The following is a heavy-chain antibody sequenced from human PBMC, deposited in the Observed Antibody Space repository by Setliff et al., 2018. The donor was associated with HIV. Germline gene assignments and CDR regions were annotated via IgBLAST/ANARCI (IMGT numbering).Heavy chain of an antibody. CDR1: GDPISSSNYF. CDR3: ARRYIGTYLGSYF. Sequence: SETLSLTCNVSGDPISSSNYFWGWIRQPPGKGLEWIGDLRFGGGTYYSPSFRGRVTISADAPNNHFSLRLNSVTAADTAVYYCARRYIGTYLGSYFWGQGMLVTVSS. V-gene: IGHV4-39*01. J-gene: IGHJ4*02. CDR2: LRFGGGT. D-gene: IGHD1-26*01.